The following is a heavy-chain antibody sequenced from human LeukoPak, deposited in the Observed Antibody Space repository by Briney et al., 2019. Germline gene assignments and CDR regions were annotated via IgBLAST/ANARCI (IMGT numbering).Heavy chain of an antibody. V-gene: IGHV1-69*05. CDR2: IIPIFGTA. D-gene: IGHD3-22*01. CDR3: ARDPDGSGSYPIDY. J-gene: IGHJ4*02. Sequence: SVKVSCKASGGTFSSYAISWVRQAPGQGPEWMGGIIPIFGTANYAQKFQGRVTMTRDTSTSTVYMELDSLTSDDTAVYFCARDPDGSGSYPIDYWGQGTLVTVSS. CDR1: GGTFSSYA.